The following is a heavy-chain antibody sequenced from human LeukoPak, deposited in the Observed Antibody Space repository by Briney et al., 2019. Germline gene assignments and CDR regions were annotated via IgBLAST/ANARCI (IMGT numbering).Heavy chain of an antibody. J-gene: IGHJ4*02. D-gene: IGHD6-19*01. CDR1: GFTFDDYA. V-gene: IGHV3-9*01. Sequence: PGGSLRLPCAASGFTFDDYAMHWVRQAPGKGLEWVSGISWNSGSIGYADSVKGRFTISRDNAKNSLYLQMNSLRAEDTALYYCAKDIQGYSSGWDFDYWGQGTLVTVSS. CDR3: AKDIQGYSSGWDFDY. CDR2: ISWNSGSI.